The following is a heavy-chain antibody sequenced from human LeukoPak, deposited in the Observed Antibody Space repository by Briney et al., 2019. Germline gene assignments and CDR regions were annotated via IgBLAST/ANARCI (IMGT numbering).Heavy chain of an antibody. CDR3: ARDRIPIYSHVPAGTGYYMDV. CDR1: GGTFSSYA. V-gene: IGHV1-69*13. CDR2: IIPIFGTA. Sequence: ASVKVSCKASGGTFSSYAISWVRQAPGQGLEWMGGIIPIFGTANYAQKFQGRVTITADESTSTAYMELSSLRSEDTAVYYCARDRIPIYSHVPAGTGYYMDVWGKGTTVTVSS. D-gene: IGHD6-19*01. J-gene: IGHJ6*03.